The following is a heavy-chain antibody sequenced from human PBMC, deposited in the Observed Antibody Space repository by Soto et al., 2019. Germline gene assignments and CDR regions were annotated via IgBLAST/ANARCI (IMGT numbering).Heavy chain of an antibody. CDR2: IYYSGST. J-gene: IGHJ4*02. CDR1: GGSLSSYY. V-gene: IGHV4-59*12. Sequence: SETLSLTCVVSGGSLSSYYWSWIRQPPGKGLEWIGYIYYSGSTNYNPSLKSRVTISVDTPKNQFSLKLSSVTAADTAVYYCARDKITGLFDYWGQGTLVTVS. D-gene: IGHD2-8*02. CDR3: ARDKITGLFDY.